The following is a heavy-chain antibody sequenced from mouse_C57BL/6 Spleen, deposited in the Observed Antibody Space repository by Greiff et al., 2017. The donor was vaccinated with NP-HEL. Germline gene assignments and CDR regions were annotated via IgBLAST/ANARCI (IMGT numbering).Heavy chain of an antibody. V-gene: IGHV1-82*01. D-gene: IGHD2-4*01. CDR3: AREGPYDYGP. J-gene: IGHJ2*01. CDR1: GYAFSSSW. Sequence: VQLQQSGPELVKPGASVKISCKASGYAFSSSWMNWVKQRPGKGLEWIGRIYPGDGDTNYNGKFKGKATLTADKSSSTAYMQLSSLTSEDSAVYFCAREGPYDYGPWGKGTTLTVSS. CDR2: IYPGDGDT.